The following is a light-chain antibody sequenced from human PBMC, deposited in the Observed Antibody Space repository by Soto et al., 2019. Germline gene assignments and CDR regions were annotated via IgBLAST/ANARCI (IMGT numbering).Light chain of an antibody. CDR1: QGIRNA. CDR2: AAS. J-gene: IGKJ1*01. CDR3: LQDYSYPWT. V-gene: IGKV1-6*01. Sequence: IQMTQSPSTLSGSVGDRVTITCRASQGIRNALGWYQQKPGKAPKLLIYAASSLQSGAPSRFSGSGSGTDFTLTISSLQTEDFATYYCLQDYSYPWTFGQGTKVDIK.